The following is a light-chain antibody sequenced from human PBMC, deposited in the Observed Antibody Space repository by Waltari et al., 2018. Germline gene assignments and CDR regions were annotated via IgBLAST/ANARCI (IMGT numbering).Light chain of an antibody. CDR1: QSINSN. CDR2: GAS. V-gene: IGKV3-15*01. CDR3: QQYNNWVT. Sequence: EIVMTQSPATLSVAPGEGATLSCRASQSINSNLAWYQQKPGQAPRLPLYGASTRATGVPARFSGIGSGTEFTLTISSLQSEDFAIYYCQQYNNWVTFGHGTRLEIK. J-gene: IGKJ5*01.